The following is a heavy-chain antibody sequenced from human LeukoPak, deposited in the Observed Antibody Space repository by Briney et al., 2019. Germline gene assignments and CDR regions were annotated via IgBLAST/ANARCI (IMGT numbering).Heavy chain of an antibody. D-gene: IGHD6-13*01. V-gene: IGHV3-23*01. CDR3: AKGRGYLDY. CDR1: GFTFSSFA. CDR2: ISGSDGCT. J-gene: IGHJ4*02. Sequence: GGSLRLSCAASGFTFSSFAMTWVRQAPGKGLEWVAAISGSDGCTYYADSVKGRFLISRDNSRDTAFLQMNSLRAEDTAIYYCAKGRGYLDYWGQGTLVTVSS.